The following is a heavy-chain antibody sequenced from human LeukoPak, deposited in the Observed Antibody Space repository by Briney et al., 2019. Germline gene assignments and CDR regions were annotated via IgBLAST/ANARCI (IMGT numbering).Heavy chain of an antibody. CDR1: GGSISSYY. D-gene: IGHD4-17*01. CDR2: IYTSGST. CDR3: AILTSMYGEGDY. V-gene: IGHV4-4*07. J-gene: IGHJ4*02. Sequence: MTPETLSLTCTVSGGSISSYYWSWIRQPAGKGLEWIGRIYTSGSTNYNPSLKSRVTMSVDTSKNQFSLKLSSVTAADTAVYYCAILTSMYGEGDYWGQGTLVTVSS.